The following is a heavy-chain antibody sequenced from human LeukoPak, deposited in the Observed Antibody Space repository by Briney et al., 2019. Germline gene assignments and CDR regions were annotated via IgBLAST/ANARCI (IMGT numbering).Heavy chain of an antibody. CDR1: GFTFSSYA. J-gene: IGHJ4*02. Sequence: GGSLRLSCSASGFTFSSYAMHWVRQAPGKGLEYVSAISSNGGSTYYADSVKGRFTISRDNSKNTLYLQMSSLRAEDTAVYYCARIYYGGNAGLLYWGQGTLVTVSS. CDR3: ARIYYGGNAGLLY. CDR2: ISSNGGST. D-gene: IGHD4-23*01. V-gene: IGHV3-64D*06.